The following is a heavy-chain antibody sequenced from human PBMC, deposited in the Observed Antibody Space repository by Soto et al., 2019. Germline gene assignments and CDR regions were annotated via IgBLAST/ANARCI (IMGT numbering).Heavy chain of an antibody. CDR3: VKWGDYGNVFDY. CDR1: GFTFSRYW. V-gene: IGHV3-74*01. D-gene: IGHD3-10*01. J-gene: IGHJ4*02. CDR2: INEDGSTT. Sequence: EVQLVESGGGLVQPGGSLRLSCAASGFTFSRYWMHWVRQVPGKGLVWVSRINEDGSTTTYADSVKGRFTISRDNAKNTFYLQMNSLRVEDTAVYYCVKWGDYGNVFDYWGQGSLVTVSS.